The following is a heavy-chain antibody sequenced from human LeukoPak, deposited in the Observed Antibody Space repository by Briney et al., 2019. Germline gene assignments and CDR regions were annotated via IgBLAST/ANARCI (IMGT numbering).Heavy chain of an antibody. CDR1: GYTFTSYG. CDR2: ISAYNGNT. D-gene: IGHD1-26*01. CDR3: ASYYDPYYFDY. J-gene: IGHJ4*02. V-gene: IGHV1-18*01. Sequence: ASVKVSCEASGYTFTSYGISWVRQAPGQGLEWMGWISAYNGNTNYAQKLQGRVTMTTDTSTSTAYMELRSLRSDDTAVYCCASYYDPYYFDYWGQGTLVTVSS.